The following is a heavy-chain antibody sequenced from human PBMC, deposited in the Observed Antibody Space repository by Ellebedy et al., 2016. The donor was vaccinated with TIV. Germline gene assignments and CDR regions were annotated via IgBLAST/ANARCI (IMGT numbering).Heavy chain of an antibody. V-gene: IGHV4-59*02. CDR3: ARENWNYGRGMDV. Sequence: SETLSLTCHVSGDSVNSYYWNWIRRPPGKGLEWIGFVFHSGATLYSPSLKRRVTMSVDTSKNQFSLKLSSVTAADTAVYYCARENWNYGRGMDVWGQGTTVTVSS. D-gene: IGHD1-7*01. CDR2: VFHSGAT. J-gene: IGHJ6*02. CDR1: GDSVNSYY.